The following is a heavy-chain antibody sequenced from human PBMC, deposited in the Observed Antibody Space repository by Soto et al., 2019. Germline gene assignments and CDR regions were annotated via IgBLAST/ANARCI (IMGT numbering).Heavy chain of an antibody. J-gene: IGHJ4*02. D-gene: IGHD3-16*01. Sequence: PSETLSLTCTVSGGSISSYYWSWIRQPPGKGLEWIGYIYYSGSTNYNPSLNSRVTISVDTSKNLFSLKLSSVTAADTAVYYCARFWGYYFDYWGQGTLVTVSS. CDR2: IYYSGST. V-gene: IGHV4-59*01. CDR1: GGSISSYY. CDR3: ARFWGYYFDY.